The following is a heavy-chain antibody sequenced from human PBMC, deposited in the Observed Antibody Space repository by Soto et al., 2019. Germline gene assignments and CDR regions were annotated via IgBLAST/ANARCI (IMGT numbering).Heavy chain of an antibody. D-gene: IGHD5-18*01. Sequence: QTLSLTCAISGDSVSSNRAAWNWIRQSPSRGLEWLGGTYYRSKWYNDYPISVKGRITINPDTSKNRFSLQLNAVNPEDTALYYCAREHGGVYTYGSYYCFCRGMDVWCQGTTVTVSS. CDR2: TYYRSKWYN. V-gene: IGHV6-1*01. CDR3: AREHGGVYTYGSYYCFCRGMDV. CDR1: GDSVSSNRAA. J-gene: IGHJ6*02.